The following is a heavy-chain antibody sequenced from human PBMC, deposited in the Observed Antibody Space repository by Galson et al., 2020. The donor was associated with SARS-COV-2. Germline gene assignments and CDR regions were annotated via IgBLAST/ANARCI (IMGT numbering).Heavy chain of an antibody. J-gene: IGHJ4*02. V-gene: IGHV1-18*04. CDR2: VSAYDGNT. CDR3: GRLKYGSHAVDS. Sequence: ASVKVSCKASGYTFTSCAINWVRQAPGQGLEWMGWVSAYDGNTKHSQKLQGRVTMTTDTSASTAYMELRGLRTDETAVYFCGRLKYGSHAVDSWGQGTLVTVSS. D-gene: IGHD2-2*01. CDR1: GYTFTSCA.